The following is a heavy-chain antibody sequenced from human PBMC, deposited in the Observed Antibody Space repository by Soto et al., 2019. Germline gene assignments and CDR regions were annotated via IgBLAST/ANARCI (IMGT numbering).Heavy chain of an antibody. CDR1: EFTFSTYA. CDR2: IGGSDGRT. J-gene: IGHJ4*02. Sequence: GGSLRLSCAASEFTFSTYAMTWVRQAPGRGLQWVATIGGSDGRTYSTDSVKGRFTISRDNSRNTAYLQMNSLRVEDTAVYYCAKGVSQYTPLALFDYWGRGTMVTVSS. V-gene: IGHV3-23*01. D-gene: IGHD5-18*01. CDR3: AKGVSQYTPLALFDY.